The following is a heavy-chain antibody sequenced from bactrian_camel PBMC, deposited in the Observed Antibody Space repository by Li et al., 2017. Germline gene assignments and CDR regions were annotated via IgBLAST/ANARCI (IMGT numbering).Heavy chain of an antibody. J-gene: IGHJ4*01. CDR3: KTSPNGLTRIRRCSDSEV. CDR2: IRTDDTT. D-gene: IGHD3*01. V-gene: IGHV3S53*01. Sequence: HVQLVESGGGMAQPGGSLRLSCTAPRFTSTTCGMNWFRQAAGKQREWVSSIRTDDTTSYADSVKGRFTISQDNAKNTVSLQMNSLKPEDTAMYYCKTSPNGLTRIRRCSDSEVWGQGTQVTVS. CDR1: RFTSTTCG.